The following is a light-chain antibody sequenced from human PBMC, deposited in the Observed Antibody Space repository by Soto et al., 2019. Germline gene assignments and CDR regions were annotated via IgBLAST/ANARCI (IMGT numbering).Light chain of an antibody. CDR2: VAS. CDR1: QSFSGS. V-gene: IGKV3-11*01. Sequence: EIGLTQSQDTLPFSQGEIATLSCRASQSFSGSLGWYQQKPGQAPRLLIYVASNRAYGVPARFRGSGSGTNFTLTIASLEPDAFAVYYCKQRSNWPYITFCGGTRV. J-gene: IGKJ4*01. CDR3: KQRSNWPYIT.